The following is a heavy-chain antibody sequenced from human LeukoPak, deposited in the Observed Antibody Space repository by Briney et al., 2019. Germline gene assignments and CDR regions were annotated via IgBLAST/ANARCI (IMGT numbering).Heavy chain of an antibody. J-gene: IGHJ6*02. D-gene: IGHD2-2*01. V-gene: IGHV4-34*01. CDR1: GGSFSGYY. CDR3: AGEVVPAAREDYYYYGMDV. CDR2: INHSGSA. Sequence: PSETLSLTCAVSGGSFSGYYWTWIRQPPGKGLEWIGEINHSGSANYNPSLKSRVTISLDTSKNQFSLKLSSVTAADTAVYYCAGEVVPAAREDYYYYGMDVWGQGTTVTVSS.